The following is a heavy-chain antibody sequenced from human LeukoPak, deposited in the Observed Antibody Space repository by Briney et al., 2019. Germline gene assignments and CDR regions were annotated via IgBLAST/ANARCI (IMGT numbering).Heavy chain of an antibody. CDR2: ISAYNGNT. D-gene: IGHD5-24*01. CDR1: GYTFTSYG. Sequence: ASVKVSCKASGYTFTSYGISWVRQAPGQGLEWMGWISAYNGNTNYAQKLQGRVTMTTDTSTSTAYMELRSLRSDDTAVYYCTREGDGYIYGDFDYWGQGTLVTVSS. J-gene: IGHJ4*02. V-gene: IGHV1-18*01. CDR3: TREGDGYIYGDFDY.